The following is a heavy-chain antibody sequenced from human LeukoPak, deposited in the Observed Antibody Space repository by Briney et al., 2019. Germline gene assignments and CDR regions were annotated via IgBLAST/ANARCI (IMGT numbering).Heavy chain of an antibody. V-gene: IGHV4-34*01. D-gene: IGHD5-12*01. CDR1: GGSFSGYY. J-gene: IGHJ4*02. CDR2: INHSGST. CDR3: ARGGYSGYEYFDY. Sequence: PSETLSLTCAVYGGSFSGYYWSWIRQPPGKGLEWIGEINHSGSTNYNPSLKGRVTISVDTSKNQFSLKLSSVTAADTAVYYCARGGYSGYEYFDYWGQGTLVTVSS.